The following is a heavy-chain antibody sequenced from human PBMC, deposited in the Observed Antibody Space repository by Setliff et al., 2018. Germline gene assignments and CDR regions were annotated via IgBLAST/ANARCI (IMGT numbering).Heavy chain of an antibody. J-gene: IGHJ4*02. CDR3: ARGNGDY. CDR2: IYHSGST. Sequence: KTSETLSLTCAVSGGSISSGGYSWSWIRQPPGKGLEWIGYIYHSGSTYYNPSLKSRVTISVDRSKNQFSLKLSSVTAADTAVYYCARGNGDYWSQGTLVTVSS. D-gene: IGHD1-1*01. V-gene: IGHV4-30-2*01. CDR1: GGSISSGGYS.